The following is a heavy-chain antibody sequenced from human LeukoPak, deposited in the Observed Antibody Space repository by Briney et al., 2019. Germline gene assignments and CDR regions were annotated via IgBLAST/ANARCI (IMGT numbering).Heavy chain of an antibody. Sequence: KASETLSLTCTVSGGSISSSSYYWGWIRQPPGKGLEWIGSISYSGSTYYNPSLKSRVTISVDTSKNHFSLKLSSVTAADTAVYYCARSIVGAYYYYYMDVWGKGTTVTVSS. D-gene: IGHD1-26*01. V-gene: IGHV4-39*01. CDR1: GGSISSSSYY. CDR3: ARSIVGAYYYYYMDV. CDR2: ISYSGST. J-gene: IGHJ6*03.